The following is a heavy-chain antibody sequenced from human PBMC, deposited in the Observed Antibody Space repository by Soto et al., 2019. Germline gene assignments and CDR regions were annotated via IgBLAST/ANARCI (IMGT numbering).Heavy chain of an antibody. D-gene: IGHD2-8*01. CDR2: IKSKTDGGTT. CDR1: GFTFNNAR. CDR3: TTTDCTNGVCPRNP. Sequence: SLRLSCGASGFTFNNARMSSARQAPGKGLEWVGRIKSKTDGGTTDYAAPVKGRFTISRDDSKNTLYLQMNSLKTEDTAVYYCTTTDCTNGVCPRNPWGQGTLVTVSS. V-gene: IGHV3-15*01. J-gene: IGHJ5*02.